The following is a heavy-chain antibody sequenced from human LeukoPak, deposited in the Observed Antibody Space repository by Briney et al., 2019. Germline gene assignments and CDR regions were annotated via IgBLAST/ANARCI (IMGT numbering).Heavy chain of an antibody. V-gene: IGHV3-48*04. CDR3: AHHWGSYDSSGYLYFDY. D-gene: IGHD3-22*01. Sequence: PGGSLRLSYAASGLTFSSSSMNWVRQAPGKGLEWVSYISSSGSTIYYADSVKGRFTISRDNAKNSLYLQMNSLRAEDTAVYYCAHHWGSYDSSGYLYFDYWGQGTLVTVSS. J-gene: IGHJ4*02. CDR2: ISSSGSTI. CDR1: GLTFSSSS.